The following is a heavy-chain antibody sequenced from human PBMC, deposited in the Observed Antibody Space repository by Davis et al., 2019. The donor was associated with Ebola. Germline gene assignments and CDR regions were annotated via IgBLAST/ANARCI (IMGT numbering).Heavy chain of an antibody. V-gene: IGHV3-21*04. CDR3: AREIRFLEWPSI. Sequence: GGSLRLSCAASGLFVSNNYMNWVRQAPGKGLEWVSSISSSSSYIYYADSVKGRFTISRDNAKNSLYLQMNSLRAEDTAVYYCAREIRFLEWPSIGGQGTLVTVSS. CDR2: ISSSSSYI. J-gene: IGHJ4*02. D-gene: IGHD3-3*01. CDR1: GLFVSNNY.